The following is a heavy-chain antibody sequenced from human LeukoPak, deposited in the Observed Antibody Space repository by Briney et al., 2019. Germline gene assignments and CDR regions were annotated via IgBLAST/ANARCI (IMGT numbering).Heavy chain of an antibody. J-gene: IGHJ4*02. CDR1: GGTFSSYA. CDR2: IIPIFGTT. V-gene: IGHV1-69*13. Sequence: GASVKVSCKASGGTFSSYAISWVRQAPGQGLEWMGGIIPIFGTTDYAQKFRGRVTITADESTSTAYMELSSLRSEDTAVYYCARGMVRGVIITSEIYFDYWGQGTLVTVPS. CDR3: ARGMVRGVIITSEIYFDY. D-gene: IGHD3-10*01.